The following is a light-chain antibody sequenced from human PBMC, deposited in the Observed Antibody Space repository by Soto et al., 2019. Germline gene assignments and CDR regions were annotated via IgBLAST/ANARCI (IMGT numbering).Light chain of an antibody. CDR3: QQYNTYSLT. CDR1: QSINRW. V-gene: IGKV1-5*01. J-gene: IGKJ4*01. Sequence: DIQMTQAPSTLCASVRERLIITWRASQSINRWLAWYQQKPGKAPNLLIYDASTLERGVPSRFSGSGSGTEFTLTISSLQPDDFATYYCQQYNTYSLTFGGGTKVDIK. CDR2: DAS.